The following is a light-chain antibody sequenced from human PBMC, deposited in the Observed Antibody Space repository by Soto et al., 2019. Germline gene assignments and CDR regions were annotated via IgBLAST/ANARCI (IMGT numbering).Light chain of an antibody. CDR1: QSISTY. Sequence: DIQMTQSPSTLSASVGDRVTITCRASQSISTYLAWYQQKPGKAPNLLXXDASNLETGVPSRFSGGGSGTHFTFTISNLQPQDIATSYCQQYDNLPPTWTFGQGTKVDIK. CDR2: DAS. CDR3: QQYDNLPPTWT. J-gene: IGKJ1*01. V-gene: IGKV1-33*01.